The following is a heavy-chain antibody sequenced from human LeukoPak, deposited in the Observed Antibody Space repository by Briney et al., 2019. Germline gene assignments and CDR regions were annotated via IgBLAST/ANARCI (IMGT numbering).Heavy chain of an antibody. Sequence: GGSLRLSCAASGFTFDDYGMSWVRQAPGKGLEWVSGINWNGGSTGYADSVKGRFTISRDNAKNSLYLQMNSLRAEDTAVYYCARAPPYYYDSSGYPDDAFDIWGQGTMVTVSS. J-gene: IGHJ3*02. CDR1: GFTFDDYG. CDR3: ARAPPYYYDSSGYPDDAFDI. D-gene: IGHD3-22*01. V-gene: IGHV3-20*04. CDR2: INWNGGST.